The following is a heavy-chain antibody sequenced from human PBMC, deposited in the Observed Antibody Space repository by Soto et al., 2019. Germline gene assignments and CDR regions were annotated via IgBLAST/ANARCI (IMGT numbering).Heavy chain of an antibody. Sequence: SETLSLTCTVSGGSISSYYWSWIRQPAGKGLEWIGRIYTSGSTNYNPSLKSRVTMSVDTSKNQFSLKLSSVTAADTAVYYCASSSGYYFGHAFDIWGQGTMVTVSS. V-gene: IGHV4-4*07. J-gene: IGHJ3*02. CDR3: ASSSGYYFGHAFDI. D-gene: IGHD3-22*01. CDR2: IYTSGST. CDR1: GGSISSYY.